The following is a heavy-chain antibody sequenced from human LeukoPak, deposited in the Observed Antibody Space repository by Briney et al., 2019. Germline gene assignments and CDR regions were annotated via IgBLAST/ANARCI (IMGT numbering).Heavy chain of an antibody. CDR1: GGSISSSSYY. J-gene: IGHJ6*02. V-gene: IGHV4-39*07. CDR3: ARDLYYYDSSGYLDV. CDR2: IYYSGST. D-gene: IGHD3-22*01. Sequence: PSETLSLTCTVSGGSISSSSYYWGGIRQPPGKGLEWIGSIYYSGSTYYNPSLKSRVTISVDTSKNQFSLKLSSVTAADTAVYYCARDLYYYDSSGYLDVWGQGTTVTVSS.